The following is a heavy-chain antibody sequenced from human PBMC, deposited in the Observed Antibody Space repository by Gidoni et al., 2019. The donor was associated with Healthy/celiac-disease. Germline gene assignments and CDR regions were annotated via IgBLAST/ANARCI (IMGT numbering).Heavy chain of an antibody. D-gene: IGHD4-17*01. CDR1: GYTLTELS. Sequence: QVQLVQSGAEVKKPGASVKVSCKVSGYTLTELSMHWVRQAPGQGLEWMGGFDPEDGETIYAQKFQGRVTMTEDTSTDTAYMELSSLRSEDTAVYYCATAHGDYKHYYYGYGRLGPRDHGHRLL. V-gene: IGHV1-24*01. CDR2: FDPEDGET. J-gene: IGHJ6*02. CDR3: ATAHGDYKHYYYGYGR.